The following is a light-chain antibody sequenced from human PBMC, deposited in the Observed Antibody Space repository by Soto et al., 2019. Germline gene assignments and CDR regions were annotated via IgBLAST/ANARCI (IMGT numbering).Light chain of an antibody. CDR2: AAS. V-gene: IGKV1-27*01. J-gene: IGKJ4*02. CDR3: KRYDIAQRT. Sequence: DMQMTQSPSALSASVRERVTITWRASQGIGRSLAWYQHKPGKVPQLLIYAASILQSGVPSRFSGSGSGTALTLTISSLQPEDVATYYCKRYDIAQRTYRGWTKVDIX. CDR1: QGIGRS.